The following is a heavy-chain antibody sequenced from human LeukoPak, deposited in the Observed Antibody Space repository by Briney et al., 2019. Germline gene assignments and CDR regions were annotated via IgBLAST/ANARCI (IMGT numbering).Heavy chain of an antibody. D-gene: IGHD3-16*01. Sequence: ASVKVSCKASGYTFTSYDINWVRQATGQGLEWMGWMNPNSGNTNYAQKLQGRVTMTTDTSTSTAYMELRSLRSDDTAVYYCAREPPRIGATDYWGQGTLVTVSS. V-gene: IGHV1-18*01. CDR2: MNPNSGNT. J-gene: IGHJ4*02. CDR3: AREPPRIGATDY. CDR1: GYTFTSYD.